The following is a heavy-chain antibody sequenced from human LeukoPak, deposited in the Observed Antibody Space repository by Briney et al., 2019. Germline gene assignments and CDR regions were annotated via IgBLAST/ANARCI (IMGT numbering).Heavy chain of an antibody. CDR2: LDQGGSDD. V-gene: IGHV3-7*01. J-gene: IGHJ4*01. CDR1: GFISSDYS. D-gene: IGHD3-3*01. Sequence: PGGSLRLSCAASGFISSDYSMTWVRQAPGKGLEWVANLDQGGSDDFYLDSVRGRFIISRDNARNSLYLQMNGLRVEDTAVYYCARDVSLGFWSGYSDYWGHGTLVAVAS. CDR3: ARDVSLGFWSGYSDY.